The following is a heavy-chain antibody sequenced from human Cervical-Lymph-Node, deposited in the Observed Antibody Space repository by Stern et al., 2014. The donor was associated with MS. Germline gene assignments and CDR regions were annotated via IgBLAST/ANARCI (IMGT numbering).Heavy chain of an antibody. Sequence: QVQLVESGGGLVKPGGSLRLSCAASGFTFSDSYMTWIRLTPGKGLEWVSYISSSGDTIKYAESVEDRFTDSSDNAKNSLSLQMSSLRVEDTAVYYCVRGWEPRQDGPSGHDYDAFDIWGQGTMVTVSS. CDR3: VRGWEPRQDGPSGHDYDAFDI. CDR1: GFTFSDSY. CDR2: ISSSGDTI. J-gene: IGHJ3*02. V-gene: IGHV3-11*01. D-gene: IGHD5-12*01.